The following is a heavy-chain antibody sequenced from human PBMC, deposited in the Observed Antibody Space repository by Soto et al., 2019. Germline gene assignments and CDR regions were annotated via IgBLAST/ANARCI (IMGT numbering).Heavy chain of an antibody. J-gene: IGHJ5*02. Sequence: PSETLSLTCAVCGGSISSSNWWSGVRQPPGKGLEWIGEIYHSGSTNYNPSLKSRVTISVDKSKNQFSLKLSSVTAADTAVYYCARSYMVRGVANWFDPWGQGTLVTVS. CDR1: GGSISSSNW. CDR2: IYHSGST. D-gene: IGHD3-10*01. CDR3: ARSYMVRGVANWFDP. V-gene: IGHV4-4*02.